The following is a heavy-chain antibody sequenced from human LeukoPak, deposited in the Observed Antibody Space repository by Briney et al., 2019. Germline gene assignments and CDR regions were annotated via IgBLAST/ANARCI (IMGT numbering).Heavy chain of an antibody. J-gene: IGHJ6*03. CDR1: RYTFTSYG. V-gene: IGHV1-18*01. CDR2: ISAYNGNT. Sequence: ASVKVSCKASRYTFTSYGISWVRQAPGQGLEWMGWISAYNGNTNYAQKFQGRVTMTTDTSTSTAYMELRSLRSDDTAVYYCARDGSATYDFWSGSYPEWADYYYFYMDVWGKGTTVTVSS. CDR3: ARDGSATYDFWSGSYPEWADYYYFYMDV. D-gene: IGHD3-3*01.